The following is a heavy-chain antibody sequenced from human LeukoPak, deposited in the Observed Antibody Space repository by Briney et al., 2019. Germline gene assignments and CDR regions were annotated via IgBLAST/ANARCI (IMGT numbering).Heavy chain of an antibody. V-gene: IGHV3-15*01. CDR2: IKSKTDGGTT. Sequence: MAGGSLRLSCAASGFTFSSYWMHWVRQAPGKGLEWVGRIKSKTDGGTTDYAAPVKGRFTISRDDSKNTLYLQMNSLKTEDTAVYYCTTDHQYYYGSGADGWFDPWGQGTLVTVSS. CDR1: GFTFSSYW. J-gene: IGHJ5*02. CDR3: TTDHQYYYGSGADGWFDP. D-gene: IGHD3-10*01.